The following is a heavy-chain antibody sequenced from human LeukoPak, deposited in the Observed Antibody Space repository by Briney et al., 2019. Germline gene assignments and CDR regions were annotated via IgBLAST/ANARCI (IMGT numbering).Heavy chain of an antibody. D-gene: IGHD3/OR15-3a*01. CDR2: ICFSSIGYSSDHL. Sequence: GGSLRLSCAASGFTFSDYYMSWIRQAPGKGLEWVSSICFSSIGYSSDHLKYADSVKGRFTISRDNAKNSLFLQMDSLRAEDTAVYFCAREDFFTPHSWGQGTLVTVSS. J-gene: IGHJ4*02. CDR3: AREDFFTPHS. CDR1: GFTFSDYY. V-gene: IGHV3-11*05.